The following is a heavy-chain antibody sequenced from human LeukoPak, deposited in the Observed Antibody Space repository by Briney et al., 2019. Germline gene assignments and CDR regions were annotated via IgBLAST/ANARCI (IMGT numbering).Heavy chain of an antibody. CDR2: IGGDGIA. Sequence: GGSLRLSCVASGFTFTDHPMNWVRQAPGKGLEWISYIGGDGIAFYADSVKGRFTASKDDARKSMYLQMNSLRVEDTALYYCARKRPNYFDYWGQGTLVTVSS. V-gene: IGHV3-69-1*01. CDR1: GFTFTDHP. J-gene: IGHJ4*02. CDR3: ARKRPNYFDY.